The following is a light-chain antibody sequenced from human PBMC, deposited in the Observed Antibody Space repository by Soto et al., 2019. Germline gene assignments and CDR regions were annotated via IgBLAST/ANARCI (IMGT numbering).Light chain of an antibody. CDR2: GAS. J-gene: IGKJ1*01. V-gene: IGKV1-39*01. CDR3: QQTYTSPPWT. Sequence: DIQVTQSPSSLSASVGDRVTITCRASQSINTFLNWYQQRPGKAPNLLIYGASNLQSGVPSRFSGSGSGTDFTLTISSLQPEDFATYYCQQTYTSPPWTFGRGTKVDIK. CDR1: QSINTF.